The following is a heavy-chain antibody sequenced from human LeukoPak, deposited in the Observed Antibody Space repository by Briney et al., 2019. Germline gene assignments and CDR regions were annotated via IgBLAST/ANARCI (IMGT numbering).Heavy chain of an antibody. V-gene: IGHV1-8*01. J-gene: IGHJ2*01. CDR3: AGGDFGCSSTSCYVRYFDL. CDR1: GYTFTSYD. Sequence: ASVKVSCKASGYTFTSYDINWVRQATGQGLEWMGWMNPNSGNTGYAQKFQGRVTVTRNTSISTAYMELSSLRSEDTAVYYCAGGDFGCSSTSCYVRYFDLWGRGTLVTVSS. CDR2: MNPNSGNT. D-gene: IGHD2-2*01.